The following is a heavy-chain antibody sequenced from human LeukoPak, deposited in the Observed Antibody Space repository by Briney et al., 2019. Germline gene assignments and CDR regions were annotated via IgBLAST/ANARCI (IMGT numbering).Heavy chain of an antibody. CDR2: ISGSGGTT. V-gene: IGHV3-23*01. D-gene: IGHD5-12*01. Sequence: GGSLRLSCTASGFTFSNFAMSWVRQAPGKGLEWVSCISGSGGTTYYADSVKGRFIISRDNSKKTLYLQMNSLRAEDTAVYYCARVQGILAKIPTLWFDPWGQGTLVTVSS. CDR3: ARVQGILAKIPTLWFDP. J-gene: IGHJ5*02. CDR1: GFTFSNFA.